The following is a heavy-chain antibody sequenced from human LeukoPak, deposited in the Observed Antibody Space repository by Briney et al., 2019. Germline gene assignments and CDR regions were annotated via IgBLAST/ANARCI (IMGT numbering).Heavy chain of an antibody. J-gene: IGHJ4*02. Sequence: ASVKVSCKASGYTFTGYYMHWVRQAPGQGLEWMGWINPNSGGTNYAQKFQGRVTMTRDTSISTAYIQLSSLRSDDTAVYYCARDPLYSSGPISHDFWGQGTLVTVSS. D-gene: IGHD3-22*01. CDR2: INPNSGGT. CDR3: ARDPLYSSGPISHDF. V-gene: IGHV1-2*02. CDR1: GYTFTGYY.